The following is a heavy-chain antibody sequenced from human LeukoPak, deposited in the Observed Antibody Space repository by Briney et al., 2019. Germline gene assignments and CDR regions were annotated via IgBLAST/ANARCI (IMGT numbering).Heavy chain of an antibody. CDR1: GFTFSSYA. J-gene: IGHJ3*02. CDR2: ISSSSSTI. V-gene: IGHV3-48*02. Sequence: GGSLRLSCAASGFTFSSYAMFWVRQAPGKGLEWVSYISSSSSTIYYADSVKGRFTISRDNAKNSLYLQMNSLRDEDTAVYYCARGDGYSSGWVPNAFDIWGQGTMVTVSS. D-gene: IGHD6-19*01. CDR3: ARGDGYSSGWVPNAFDI.